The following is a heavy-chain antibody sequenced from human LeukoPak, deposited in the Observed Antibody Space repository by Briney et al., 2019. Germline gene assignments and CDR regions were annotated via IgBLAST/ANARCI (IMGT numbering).Heavy chain of an antibody. CDR1: GFTFSDYY. V-gene: IGHV3-11*04. J-gene: IGHJ3*02. CDR3: AGYSSGWFGAFHI. Sequence: GGSLRLSCAASGFTFSDYYMSWIRQAPGKGLEWLSYIISAGGTIYYADSVKGRFTISRDNAKNSLYLQMNSLRAEDTAVYYCAGYSSGWFGAFHIWGQGTMVTVSS. CDR2: IISAGGTI. D-gene: IGHD6-19*01.